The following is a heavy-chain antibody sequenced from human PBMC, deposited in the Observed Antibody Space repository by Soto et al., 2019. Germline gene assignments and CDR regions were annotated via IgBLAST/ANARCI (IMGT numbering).Heavy chain of an antibody. CDR3: ARRNYGMDV. CDR2: IYHSGST. V-gene: IGHV4-30-2*01. CDR1: GGSISSGGYS. J-gene: IGHJ6*02. Sequence: SETLSLTCAVSGGSISSGGYSWSWIRQPPGKGLEWIGYIYHSGSTYYNPSLKSRVTISVDRSKNQFSLKLSSVTAADTAVYYCARRNYGMDVWGQGTTVTVSS.